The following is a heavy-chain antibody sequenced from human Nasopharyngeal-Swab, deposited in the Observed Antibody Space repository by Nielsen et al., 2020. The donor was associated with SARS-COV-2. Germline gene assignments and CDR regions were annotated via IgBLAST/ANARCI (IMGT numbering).Heavy chain of an antibody. V-gene: IGHV1-69*13. CDR2: IIPIFGTA. CDR3: ARAAKPYYDFWSGYQNWFDP. Sequence: SVKVSCKASGGTFSSYAISWVRQAPGQGLEWMGGIIPIFGTANYAQKFQGRVTITADESTSTAYMELSSLRSEDTAVYYCARAAKPYYDFWSGYQNWFDPWGQGTLVTVSS. D-gene: IGHD3-3*01. CDR1: GGTFSSYA. J-gene: IGHJ5*02.